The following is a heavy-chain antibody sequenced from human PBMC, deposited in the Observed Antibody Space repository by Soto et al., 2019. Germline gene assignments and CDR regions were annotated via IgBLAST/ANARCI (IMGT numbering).Heavy chain of an antibody. D-gene: IGHD6-6*01. CDR3: ARDLQMWVVAARPYDY. V-gene: IGHV1-18*01. CDR2: ISAYNGNT. CDR1: GYTVTSYG. Sequence: QVQLVQSGAEVKKPGASVKVSCKASGYTVTSYGISWVRQAPGQGLEWMGWISAYNGNTNYAQKLQGRVTMTTDTSTSTAYMELRSLRSDDTAVYYCARDLQMWVVAARPYDYWGQGTLVTVSS. J-gene: IGHJ4*02.